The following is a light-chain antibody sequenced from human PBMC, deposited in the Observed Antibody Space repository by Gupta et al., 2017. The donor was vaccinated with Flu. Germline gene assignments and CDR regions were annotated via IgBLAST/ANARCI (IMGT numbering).Light chain of an antibody. CDR2: EDR. V-gene: IGLV3-10*01. Sequence: GDALPKKYAYWYQQNAGQAPVLIIYEDRKRPSGIPERFSGSSSGTMATLTISGAQVEDEADYYCYSTDTSDNHRVFGGGTNLTVL. J-gene: IGLJ3*02. CDR3: YSTDTSDNHRV. CDR1: ALPKKY.